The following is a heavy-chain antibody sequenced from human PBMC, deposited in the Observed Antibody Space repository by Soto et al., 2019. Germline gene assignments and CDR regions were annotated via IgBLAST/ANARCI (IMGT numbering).Heavy chain of an antibody. J-gene: IGHJ6*03. D-gene: IGHD4-4*01. CDR3: ATPGLHSSYYYMDV. Sequence: ASVKVSCKVSGYTLTELSMHWVRQAPGKGLEWMGGFDPEDGETIYAQKFQGRVTMTEDTSTDTAYMELSSLRSEDTAVYYCATPGLHSSYYYMDVWGKGTTVTVSS. V-gene: IGHV1-24*01. CDR1: GYTLTELS. CDR2: FDPEDGET.